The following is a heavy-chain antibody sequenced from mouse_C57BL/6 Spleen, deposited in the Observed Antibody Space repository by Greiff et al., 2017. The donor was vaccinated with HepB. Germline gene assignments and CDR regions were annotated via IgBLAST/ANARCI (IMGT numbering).Heavy chain of an antibody. CDR1: GYTFTDYY. Sequence: LVESGAELVRPGASVKLSCKASGYTFTDYYINWVKQRPGQGLEWIARIYPGSGNTYYNEKFKGKATLTAEKSSSTAYMQLSSLTSEDSAVYFCARRRPHGSSWYFDVWGTGTTVTVSS. CDR3: ARRRPHGSSWYFDV. CDR2: IYPGSGNT. D-gene: IGHD1-1*01. V-gene: IGHV1-76*01. J-gene: IGHJ1*03.